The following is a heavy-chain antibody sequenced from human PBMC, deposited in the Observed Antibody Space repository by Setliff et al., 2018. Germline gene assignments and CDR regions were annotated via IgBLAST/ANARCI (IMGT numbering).Heavy chain of an antibody. J-gene: IGHJ4*02. D-gene: IGHD5-18*01. CDR1: GGSINNYH. CDR3: ARGGDRYGLGGFPLGY. V-gene: IGHV4-59*12. Sequence: PSETLSLTCTVSGGSINNYHWIWIRQPPGKGLEWIGYVGYNGDTHYNPSLNSRVTMSVDTSKNQFSLKLRSVTAADTAVYYCARGGDRYGLGGFPLGYLGQGTLVTVSS. CDR2: VGYNGDT.